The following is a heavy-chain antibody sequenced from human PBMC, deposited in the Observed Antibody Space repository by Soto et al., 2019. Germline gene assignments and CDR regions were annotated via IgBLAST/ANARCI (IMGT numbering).Heavy chain of an antibody. CDR2: IYPGDSDT. V-gene: IGHV5-51*01. Sequence: GSIGANGWIGWVRQMPGKGLEWMGIIYPGDSDTRYSPSFQGQVTISADKSISTAYLQWSSLKASDTAMYYFARRHIAAAGIDPWFDPWGQGTLVTVSS. CDR1: GSIGANGW. J-gene: IGHJ5*02. D-gene: IGHD6-13*01. CDR3: ARRHIAAAGIDPWFDP.